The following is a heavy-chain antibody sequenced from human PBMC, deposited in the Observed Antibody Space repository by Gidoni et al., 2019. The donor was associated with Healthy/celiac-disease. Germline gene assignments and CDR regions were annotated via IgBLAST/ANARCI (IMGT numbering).Heavy chain of an antibody. CDR3: AKDIGGDYYRGVDV. J-gene: IGHJ6*02. V-gene: IGHV3-9*01. CDR1: GFTFDDYA. CDR2: ISWNSGSI. Sequence: VQLVASGGGWVQRGRSLRLSCAACGFTFDDYAMHWVRQAPGKGLEWVAGISWNSGSIGYADSVKGRFTISRDNAKNSLYLQMNSLRAEDTALYYCAKDIGGDYYRGVDVWGQGTTVTVSS. D-gene: IGHD4-17*01.